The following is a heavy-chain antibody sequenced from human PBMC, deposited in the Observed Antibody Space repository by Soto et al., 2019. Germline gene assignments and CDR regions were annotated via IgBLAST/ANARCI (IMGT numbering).Heavy chain of an antibody. CDR3: ARVRWRSGYGPGGVSDY. CDR2: INAGNGNT. V-gene: IGHV1-3*01. J-gene: IGHJ4*02. Sequence: ASVKVSCKASGYTFTSYAMHWVRQAPGQRLEWMGWINAGNGNTKYSQKFQGRVTITRDTSASTAYMELSSLRSEDTAVYYCARVRWRSGYGPGGVSDYWGQGTLVTVSS. D-gene: IGHD5-12*01. CDR1: GYTFTSYA.